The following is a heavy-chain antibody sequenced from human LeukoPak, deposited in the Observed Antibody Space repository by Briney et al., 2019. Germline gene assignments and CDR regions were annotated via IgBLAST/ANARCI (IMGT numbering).Heavy chain of an antibody. V-gene: IGHV3-15*01. D-gene: IGHD3-9*01. CDR2: IKSKTDGGTT. J-gene: IGHJ4*02. CDR1: GFTFSNAW. CDR3: TTESEFGGPIHFDWLLFPPLY. Sequence: GGSLRHSCAASGFTFSNAWMSWVRQAPGKGLEWVGRIKSKTDGGTTDYAAPVKGRFTISRDDSKNTPYLQMNSLKTEDAAVYYCTTESEFGGPIHFDWLLFPPLYWGQGTLVTVSS.